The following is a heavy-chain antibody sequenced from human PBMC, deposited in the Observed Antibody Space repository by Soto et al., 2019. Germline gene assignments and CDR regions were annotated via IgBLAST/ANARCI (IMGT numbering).Heavy chain of an antibody. CDR2: IRGDGGYT. Sequence: PGGSLRLSCAASGFTFSSYWMHWVRQAPGKGLVHVSRIRGDGGYTDHAESVKGRFTISRDNAKNTLYLQMNSLRAEDTAVYYCARDYMLRGRDSNWFDPWGQGTLVTVSS. J-gene: IGHJ5*02. CDR1: GFTFSSYW. D-gene: IGHD3-10*01. CDR3: ARDYMLRGRDSNWFDP. V-gene: IGHV3-74*01.